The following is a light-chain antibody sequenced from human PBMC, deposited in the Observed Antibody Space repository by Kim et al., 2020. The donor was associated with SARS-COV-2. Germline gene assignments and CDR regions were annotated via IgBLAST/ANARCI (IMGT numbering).Light chain of an antibody. J-gene: IGLJ2*01. V-gene: IGLV2-14*03. CDR1: SSDVGAYNY. CDR2: DVD. CDR3: GSYTTSSTVI. Sequence: GQSITLSCTGTSSDVGAYNYVSWYQQHPGKAPNLIIYDVDRRPSGVSNRFSGSKSGNTASLTISGLQADDEADYYCGSYTTSSTVIFGGGTQLTVL.